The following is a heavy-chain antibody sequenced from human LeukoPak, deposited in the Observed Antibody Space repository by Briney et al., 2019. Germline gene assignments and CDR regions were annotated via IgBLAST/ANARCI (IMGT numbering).Heavy chain of an antibody. D-gene: IGHD1-26*01. CDR1: GGSISSYY. CDR2: IYTSGST. Sequence: PSETLSLTCTVSGGSISSYYWSWIRQPAGKGLEWIGRIYTSGSTNYNPSLKSRVTISVDTSKNQFSLKLSSVTAADTAVYYCAATPATSRVYYYYGMDVWGQGTTVTVSS. CDR3: AATPATSRVYYYYGMDV. V-gene: IGHV4-4*07. J-gene: IGHJ6*02.